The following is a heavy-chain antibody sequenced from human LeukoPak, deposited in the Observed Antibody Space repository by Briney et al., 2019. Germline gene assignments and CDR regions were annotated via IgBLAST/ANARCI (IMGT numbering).Heavy chain of an antibody. V-gene: IGHV3-21*01. Sequence: GGSLRLSCAASGFTFSDYSMNWVRQAPGKGLEWVSSTSSSSSYIYYADSVKGRFTISRDNAKNSLYLQMNSLRAEDTAVFYCARGPSLYYYDSSGYPYYFDYWGQGTLVTVSS. D-gene: IGHD3-22*01. CDR2: TSSSSSYI. CDR1: GFTFSDYS. J-gene: IGHJ4*02. CDR3: ARGPSLYYYDSSGYPYYFDY.